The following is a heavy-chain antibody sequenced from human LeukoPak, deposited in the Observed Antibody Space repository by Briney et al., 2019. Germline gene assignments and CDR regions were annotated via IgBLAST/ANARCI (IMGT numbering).Heavy chain of an antibody. V-gene: IGHV4-61*02. CDR3: ARAYSSGWYGNYYYYMDV. D-gene: IGHD6-19*01. CDR2: IYTSGST. Sequence: SETLSLTCTVSGGSISSGSYYWSWIRQPAGKGLEWIGRIYTSGSTNYNPSLKSRVTISVDTSKNQFSLKLSSVTAADTAVYYCARAYSSGWYGNYYYYMDVWGKGTTVTISS. J-gene: IGHJ6*03. CDR1: GGSISSGSYY.